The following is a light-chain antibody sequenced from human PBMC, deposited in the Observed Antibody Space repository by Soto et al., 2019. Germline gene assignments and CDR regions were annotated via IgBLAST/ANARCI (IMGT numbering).Light chain of an antibody. CDR1: QSISSW. J-gene: IGKJ1*01. CDR2: DAS. V-gene: IGKV1-5*01. Sequence: DIQMTQSPSTLSASVGDRVTITCWASQSISSWLAWYQQKPGKAPKLLIYDASSLESGVPSRFSSSGSGTEFTTTISSLQPDDFATYYCQQYNSRRTFGQGTKVEIK. CDR3: QQYNSRRT.